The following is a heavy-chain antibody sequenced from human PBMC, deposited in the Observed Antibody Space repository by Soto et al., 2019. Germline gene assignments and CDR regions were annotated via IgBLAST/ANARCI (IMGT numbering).Heavy chain of an antibody. CDR1: GLSLSTSGVG. D-gene: IGHD6-6*01. Sequence: QITLKESGPTLVKPTQTLTLTCTFSGLSLSTSGVGVGWIRQPPGKALEWLALIYWDDDKRYSPSLKSRLTITKDTSKNQVVLTMTNMDPVDTATYYCALQECSSSSYEVYWFDPWGQGTLVTVSS. CDR2: IYWDDDK. CDR3: ALQECSSSSYEVYWFDP. V-gene: IGHV2-5*02. J-gene: IGHJ5*02.